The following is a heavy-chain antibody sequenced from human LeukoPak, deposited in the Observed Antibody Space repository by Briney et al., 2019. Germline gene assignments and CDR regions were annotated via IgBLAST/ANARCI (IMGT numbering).Heavy chain of an antibody. CDR1: GFTFSSYS. CDR3: ASAGKGDYLINY. V-gene: IGHV3-21*01. Sequence: GGSLRLSCAASGFTFSSYSMNWVRQAPGKGLEWVSSISSSSSYIYYADSVKGRFTISRDNAKNSLYLQMNSLRAEDTAVYYCASAGKGDYLINYWGQGTLVTVSS. D-gene: IGHD4-17*01. J-gene: IGHJ4*02. CDR2: ISSSSSYI.